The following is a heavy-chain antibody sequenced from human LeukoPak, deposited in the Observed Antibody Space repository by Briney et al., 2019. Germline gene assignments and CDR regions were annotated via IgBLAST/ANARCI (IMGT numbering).Heavy chain of an antibody. CDR1: GGSISSYY. Sequence: SETLSLTCTVSGGSISSYYWSWIRQPAGKGLEWIVRIYTSGSTNYNPALKSRVTMSVDTSKNQFSLKLSSVTAADTAVYYCAREAPYGSGSYYKEYYYYMDVWGKGTTVTISS. V-gene: IGHV4-4*07. D-gene: IGHD3-10*01. J-gene: IGHJ6*03. CDR3: AREAPYGSGSYYKEYYYYMDV. CDR2: IYTSGST.